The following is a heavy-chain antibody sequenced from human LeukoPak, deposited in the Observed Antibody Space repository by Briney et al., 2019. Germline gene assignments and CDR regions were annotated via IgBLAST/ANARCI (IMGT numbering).Heavy chain of an antibody. Sequence: GGSLRLSCAASGFTFSSFDMHWVRQPTGQGLEWVSTIGTASDTYYPGSAEGRFTLSRDNAKHSLYLQINSLTAGDTAVYYCARGPPRGKYYYMDVWGKGTTVTVS. V-gene: IGHV3-13*01. CDR2: IGTASDT. D-gene: IGHD1-1*01. CDR3: ARGPPRGKYYYMDV. CDR1: GFTFSSFD. J-gene: IGHJ6*03.